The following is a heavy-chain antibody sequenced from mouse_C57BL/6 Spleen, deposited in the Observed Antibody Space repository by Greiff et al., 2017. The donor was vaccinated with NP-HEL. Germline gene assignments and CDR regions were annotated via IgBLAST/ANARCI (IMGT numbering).Heavy chain of an antibody. CDR3: ARYPYDYDDGYYFDY. V-gene: IGHV7-3*01. J-gene: IGHJ2*01. Sequence: EVQGVESGGGLVQPGGSLSLSCAASGFTFTDYYMSWVRQPPGKALEWLGFIRNKANGYTTEYSASVKGRFTISRDNSQSILYLQMNALRAEDSATYYCARYPYDYDDGYYFDYWGQGTTLTVSS. CDR1: GFTFTDYY. CDR2: IRNKANGYTT. D-gene: IGHD2-4*01.